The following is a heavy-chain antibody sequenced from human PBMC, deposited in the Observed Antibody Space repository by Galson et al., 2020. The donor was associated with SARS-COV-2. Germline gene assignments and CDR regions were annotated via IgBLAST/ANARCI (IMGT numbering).Heavy chain of an antibody. CDR3: ARDLGPTYYHESSGPAGY. J-gene: IGHJ4*02. Sequence: ASVKVSCKASGYTFIKYALHWVRQAPGQRLEWMGWINAGKGNTKYSQKFQGRVTITRDTSASIVYMELSSLRSEDTAVYYCARDLGPTYYHESSGPAGYWGQGTLVTVSS. CDR2: INAGKGNT. V-gene: IGHV1-3*01. CDR1: GYTFIKYA. D-gene: IGHD3-22*01.